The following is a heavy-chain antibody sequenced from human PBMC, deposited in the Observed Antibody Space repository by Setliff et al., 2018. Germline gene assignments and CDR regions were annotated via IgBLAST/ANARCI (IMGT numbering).Heavy chain of an antibody. CDR2: INPNSGGT. CDR1: GYTFTGYY. D-gene: IGHD2-8*01. V-gene: IGHV1-2*04. Sequence: ASVKVSCKASGYTFTGYYMHWVRQAPGQGLEWMGWINPNSGGTNYAQKFQGWVTMTRDTSISTAYMELSRLRSDDTAVYYCARGVCTNGVCYENWFDPWGQGTLVTV. J-gene: IGHJ5*02. CDR3: ARGVCTNGVCYENWFDP.